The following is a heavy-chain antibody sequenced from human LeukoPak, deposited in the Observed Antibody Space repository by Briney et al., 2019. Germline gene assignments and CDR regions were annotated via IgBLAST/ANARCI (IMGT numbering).Heavy chain of an antibody. V-gene: IGHV3-43*01. CDR1: GFTFDDYT. D-gene: IGHD3-22*01. CDR2: ISWDGGST. Sequence: GGSLRLSCAASGFTFDDYTMHWVRQAPGKGLEWVSLISWDGGSTYYADSVKGRFTISRDNSKNSLYLQMNSLRTEDTALYYCAKGGQRSSGYYSRMGDYWGQGTLVTVSS. J-gene: IGHJ4*02. CDR3: AKGGQRSSGYYSRMGDY.